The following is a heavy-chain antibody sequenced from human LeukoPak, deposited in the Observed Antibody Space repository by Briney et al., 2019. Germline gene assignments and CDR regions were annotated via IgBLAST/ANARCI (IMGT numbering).Heavy chain of an antibody. CDR2: VYSGGIT. V-gene: IGHV3-66*02. D-gene: IGHD2-8*02. Sequence: PGGSLRLSCAASGFTVSSNYMSWVRQAPGKGLEWVSVVYSGGITYYADSVKGRFTISRDNSKNTVYLQMNSLRPEDTAVYYCAREKTLVSYFDYWGQGTLVTVSS. J-gene: IGHJ4*02. CDR3: AREKTLVSYFDY. CDR1: GFTVSSNY.